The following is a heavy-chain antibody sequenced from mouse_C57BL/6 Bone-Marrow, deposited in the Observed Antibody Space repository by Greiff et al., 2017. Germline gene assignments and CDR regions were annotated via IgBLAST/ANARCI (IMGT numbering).Heavy chain of an antibody. CDR2: INSDGGST. V-gene: IGHV5-2*01. CDR3: ERHNYGSSRYAIDY. CDR1: EYEFPSHD. D-gene: IGHD1-1*01. Sequence: EVKLMESGGGLVQPGESLKLSCESNEYEFPSHDMSWVRQTPEKRLELVAAINSDGGSTYYPDTMESRFIFSRDHTKKTLNLQMSSMRSEYTALYYCERHNYGSSRYAIDYWGQGTSVTVSS. J-gene: IGHJ4*01.